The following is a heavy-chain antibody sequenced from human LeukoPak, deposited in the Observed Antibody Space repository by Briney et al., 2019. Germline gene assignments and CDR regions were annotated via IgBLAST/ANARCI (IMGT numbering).Heavy chain of an antibody. CDR2: IYYSGST. J-gene: IGHJ4*02. V-gene: IGHV4-59*08. CDR1: GGSISSYY. D-gene: IGHD3-22*01. CDR3: ARGNLYDTYDY. Sequence: SETLSLTCTVSGGSISSYYWSWIRQPPGKGLEWIGYIYYSGSTNYNPSLKSRVTISVDTSKNQFSLKLSSVTAADTAVYYCARGNLYDTYDYWGQGTLVTVSS.